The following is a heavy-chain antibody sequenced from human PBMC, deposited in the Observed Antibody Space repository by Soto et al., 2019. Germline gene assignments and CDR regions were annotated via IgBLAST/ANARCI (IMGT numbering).Heavy chain of an antibody. V-gene: IGHV3-9*01. J-gene: IGHJ6*03. CDR3: AKDAYYYYYMDV. CDR2: ISWNSGSI. CDR1: GFTFDDYA. Sequence: EVQLVESGGGLVQPGRSLRLSCAASGFTFDDYALHWVRQAPGKGLEWVSGISWNSGSIGYADSVKGRFTISRDNANNSLYLQMNSMRAEDTALYYCAKDAYYYYYMDVWGKGTTVTVSS.